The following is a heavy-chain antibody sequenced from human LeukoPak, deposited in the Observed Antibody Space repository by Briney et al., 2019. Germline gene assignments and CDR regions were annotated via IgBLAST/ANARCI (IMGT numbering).Heavy chain of an antibody. D-gene: IGHD3-22*01. CDR2: ISSGNTYV. Sequence: GGSLRLSCTTSGFTFSAYDMVWIRQAPGRGLEWVSSISSGNTYVYYADSVKGRFTISRDNANNSLSLQMNSLRAEDTAVYYCASRPRPYYYDSNGYFPLNFRGQGTLVAVSS. V-gene: IGHV3-21*06. CDR3: ASRPRPYYYDSNGYFPLNF. CDR1: GFTFSAYD. J-gene: IGHJ4*02.